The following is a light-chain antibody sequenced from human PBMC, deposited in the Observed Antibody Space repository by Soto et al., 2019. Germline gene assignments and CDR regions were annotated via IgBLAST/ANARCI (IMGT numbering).Light chain of an antibody. V-gene: IGKV1-5*03. CDR1: QSISSW. CDR2: KAS. CDR3: LQYNSRSWT. J-gene: IGKJ1*01. Sequence: DIQMTQSPSTLSASVGDRVTITCRASQSISSWLAWYQHKPGKAPTLLIYKASSLESGVPSRFSGSGSGTEFTLTISTLQPEDFASYYCLQYNSRSWTFGQETKVEMK.